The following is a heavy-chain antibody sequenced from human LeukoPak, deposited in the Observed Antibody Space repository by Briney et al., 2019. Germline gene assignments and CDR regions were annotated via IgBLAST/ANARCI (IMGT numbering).Heavy chain of an antibody. Sequence: PGGSLRLSCAASGFTFSSYAMSWVRQAPGKGLEWVLAISGSGGSTYYADSVKGRFTISRDNSKNMLYLQMNSLRAEDTAVYYCASGDYGNWFDPWGQGTLVTVSS. CDR1: GFTFSSYA. CDR2: ISGSGGST. J-gene: IGHJ5*02. V-gene: IGHV3-23*01. D-gene: IGHD4/OR15-4a*01. CDR3: ASGDYGNWFDP.